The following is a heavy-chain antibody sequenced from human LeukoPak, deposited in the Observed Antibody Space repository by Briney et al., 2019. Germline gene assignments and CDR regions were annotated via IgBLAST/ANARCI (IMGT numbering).Heavy chain of an antibody. CDR2: IYYSGST. Sequence: SETLSLSCTVSGGSISSYYWSWIRQPPGKGLEWIGYIYYSGSTNYNPSLKSRVTISVDTSKNQFSLKLSSVTAADTAVYYCARVWFGDAFDYWGQGTLVTVSS. D-gene: IGHD3-10*01. J-gene: IGHJ4*02. V-gene: IGHV4-59*01. CDR1: GGSISSYY. CDR3: ARVWFGDAFDY.